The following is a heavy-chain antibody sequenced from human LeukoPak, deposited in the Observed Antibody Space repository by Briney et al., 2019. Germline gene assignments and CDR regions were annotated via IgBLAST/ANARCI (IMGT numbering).Heavy chain of an antibody. D-gene: IGHD2-2*01. CDR3: ARDLGYCSSTSCYGDSDWFDP. CDR1: GGTFSSYA. CDR2: IIPIFGTA. V-gene: IGHV1-69*13. Sequence: SVKVSCKASGGTFSSYAISWVRQAPGQGLEWMGGIIPIFGTANYAQKFQGRVTITADESTSTAYMELSSPRSEDTAVYYCARDLGYCSSTSCYGDSDWFDPWGQGTLVTVSS. J-gene: IGHJ5*02.